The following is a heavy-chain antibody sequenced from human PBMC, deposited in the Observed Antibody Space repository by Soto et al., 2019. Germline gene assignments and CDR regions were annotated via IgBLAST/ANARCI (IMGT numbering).Heavy chain of an antibody. J-gene: IGHJ5*02. Sequence: SETLSLTCSVSGDSINSNSYYWGWIRQPPGKGLEWIGSFYYGGSPYYNPSVKTRVTISVDTSKNQFSLGLTSVTAADTAVYYCASARNYWGERWFDPWGQGTLVTVSS. V-gene: IGHV4-39*01. D-gene: IGHD7-27*01. CDR2: FYYGGSP. CDR1: GDSINSNSYY. CDR3: ASARNYWGERWFDP.